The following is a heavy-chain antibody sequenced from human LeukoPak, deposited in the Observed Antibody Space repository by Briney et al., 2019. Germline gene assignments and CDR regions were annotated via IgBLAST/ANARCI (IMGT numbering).Heavy chain of an antibody. CDR3: ATLSGYSGSPDHAFDI. CDR2: IIPMLATV. CDR1: GGTFSSYA. J-gene: IGHJ3*02. D-gene: IGHD1-26*01. V-gene: IGHV1-69*04. Sequence: ASVKVSCKASGGTFSSYAINWVRQAPGQGLEWMGRIIPMLATVNYAQKFQGRVTIIADKFTSTAYMELSSLRSEDTAVYYCATLSGYSGSPDHAFDIWGQGTMVTVSS.